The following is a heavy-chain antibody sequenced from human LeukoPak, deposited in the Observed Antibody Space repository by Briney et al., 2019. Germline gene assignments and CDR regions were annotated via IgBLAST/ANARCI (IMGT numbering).Heavy chain of an antibody. Sequence: LPCAVYGGSSRGYYWSWTRQAQGKGMEGVSYISSGGRTIYYADYVKCRFPISRDNSKNTVSLQMNSLRPEDTAMYYGAKHRSRGTTVVSYMDVWGKGTTVTVSS. J-gene: IGHJ6*03. V-gene: IGHV3-11*04. D-gene: IGHD4-23*01. CDR3: AKHRSRGTTVVSYMDV. CDR2: ISSGGRTI. CDR1: GGSSRGYY.